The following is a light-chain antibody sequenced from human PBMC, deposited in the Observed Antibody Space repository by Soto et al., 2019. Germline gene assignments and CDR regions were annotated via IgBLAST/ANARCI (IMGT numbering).Light chain of an antibody. CDR1: SSDVGGYNY. Sequence: QSALTPPRSASGTPGQSITISCTGTSSDVGGYNYVSWYQQHPAKAPKLIIFDVRKRPSGVPNRFSGSKSGNTASLTISGLRAEDEADYYCCSYVGRNTYVFGTGTKLTVL. J-gene: IGLJ1*01. V-gene: IGLV2-11*01. CDR2: DVR. CDR3: CSYVGRNTYV.